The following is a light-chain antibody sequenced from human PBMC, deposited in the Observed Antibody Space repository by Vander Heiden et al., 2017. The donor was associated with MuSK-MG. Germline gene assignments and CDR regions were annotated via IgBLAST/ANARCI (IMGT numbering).Light chain of an antibody. Sequence: QSALTQPASESGSPGQSITIPCTGASSDVGTYHRVSWYQQHPGKVPKLLIHEGYKRPSGVSNRFSGSLSGNTASLTISGLQAEDEAEYHCSAFVGSTTWVFGGGTKLTVL. V-gene: IGLV2-23*01. J-gene: IGLJ2*01. CDR1: SSDVGTYHR. CDR2: EGY. CDR3: SAFVGSTTWV.